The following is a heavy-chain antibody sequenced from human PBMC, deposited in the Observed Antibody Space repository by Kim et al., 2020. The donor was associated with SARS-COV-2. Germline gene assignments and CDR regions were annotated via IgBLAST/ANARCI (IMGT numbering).Heavy chain of an antibody. V-gene: IGHV1-18*04. CDR3: ARHYDFSLRFPTPRYYYYGMDV. J-gene: IGHJ6*02. D-gene: IGHD3-3*01. CDR1: GYTFTSYG. Sequence: ASVKVSCKASGYTFTSYGISWVRQAPGQGLEWMGWISAYNGNTNYAQKLQGRVTMTTDTSTSTAYMELRSLRSDDTAVYYCARHYDFSLRFPTPRYYYYGMDVWGQGTTVTVSS. CDR2: ISAYNGNT.